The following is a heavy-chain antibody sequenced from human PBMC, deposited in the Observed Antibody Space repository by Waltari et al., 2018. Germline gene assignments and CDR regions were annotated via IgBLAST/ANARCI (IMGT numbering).Heavy chain of an antibody. CDR2: IYPGDSET. CDR1: GYTFTNYW. J-gene: IGHJ5*02. V-gene: IGHV5-51*01. D-gene: IGHD5-12*01. CDR3: VRQVGTNWLDP. Sequence: VQLVQSGAEVKKPGESLKISCQASGYTFTNYWIGWVRQLPGKGLEWMGIIYPGDSETTYSPSFEGQVTISADKSISVAYLQWSSLKASDTAMYYCVRQVGTNWLDPWGQGTQVTVSS.